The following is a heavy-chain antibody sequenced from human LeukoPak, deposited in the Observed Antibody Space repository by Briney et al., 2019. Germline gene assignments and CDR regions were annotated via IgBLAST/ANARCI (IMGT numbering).Heavy chain of an antibody. D-gene: IGHD3-9*01. CDR1: GGSFSGYY. Sequence: PSETLSLTCAVYGGSFSGYYWSWIRQPPGKGLEWIGEINHSGSTNYNPSLKSRVTISVDTSKNQFSLKLSSVTAADTAVYYCARENVLRYFPFDPWGQGTLVTVSS. CDR2: INHSGST. V-gene: IGHV4-34*01. CDR3: ARENVLRYFPFDP. J-gene: IGHJ5*02.